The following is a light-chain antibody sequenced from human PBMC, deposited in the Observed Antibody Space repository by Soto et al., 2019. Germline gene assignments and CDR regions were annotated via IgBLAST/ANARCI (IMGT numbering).Light chain of an antibody. CDR1: QGISNY. J-gene: IGKJ4*01. Sequence: DIQMTQSPSSLSASVGDRVTITCRASQGISNYLAWYQQRAGKVSKLLIYAASTLQSGVPSRFSGSGSGTDFTLTISSLQPEFVATYYCQKYNSAPLTFPRCTKV. V-gene: IGKV1-27*01. CDR2: AAS. CDR3: QKYNSAPLT.